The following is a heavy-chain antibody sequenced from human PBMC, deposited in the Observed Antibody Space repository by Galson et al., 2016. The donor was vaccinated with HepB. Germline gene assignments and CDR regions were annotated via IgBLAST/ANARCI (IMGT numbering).Heavy chain of an antibody. Sequence: SETLSLTCTVSGGSISTSSYFWGWIRQPPGKGLEWIGSIYYSGSTYYNPSLKSRVTISVDTSKNQFSLKVSSVTATDTAVFYCARHWATVTSLAAFDIWGQGTMVTVSS. CDR2: IYYSGST. CDR3: ARHWATVTSLAAFDI. V-gene: IGHV4-39*01. CDR1: GGSISTSSYF. J-gene: IGHJ3*02. D-gene: IGHD4-17*01.